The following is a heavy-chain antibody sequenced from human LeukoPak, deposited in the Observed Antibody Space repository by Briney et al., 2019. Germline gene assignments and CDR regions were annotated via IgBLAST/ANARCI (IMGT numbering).Heavy chain of an antibody. J-gene: IGHJ4*02. D-gene: IGHD2/OR15-2a*01. CDR1: GFTFSSYA. V-gene: IGHV3-23*01. CDR3: AKEGIYFPRARADY. Sequence: GASLRLSCAASGFTFSSYAMSWVRQAPGKGLEWVSAISGSGGSTYYADSVKGRFTISRDNSKNTLYLQMNSLRAEDTAVYYCAKEGIYFPRARADYWDQGTLVTVSS. CDR2: ISGSGGST.